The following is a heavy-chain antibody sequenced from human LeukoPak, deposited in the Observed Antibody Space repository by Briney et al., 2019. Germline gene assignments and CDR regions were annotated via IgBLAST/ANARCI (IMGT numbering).Heavy chain of an antibody. D-gene: IGHD3-22*01. CDR1: GFTFSSYG. CDR2: ISYDGSNK. J-gene: IGHJ4*02. Sequence: PGRSLRLSCAASGFTFSSYGMHWVRQAPGKGLEWVAVISYDGSNKYYADSVKGRFTISRDNSKNTLYLQMNSLRAEDTAVYYCAKDLAYDSSGYSPFDYWGQGTLVVVSS. V-gene: IGHV3-30*18. CDR3: AKDLAYDSSGYSPFDY.